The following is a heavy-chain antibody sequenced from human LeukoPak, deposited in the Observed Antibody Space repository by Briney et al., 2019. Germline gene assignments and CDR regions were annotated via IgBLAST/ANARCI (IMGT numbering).Heavy chain of an antibody. J-gene: IGHJ3*02. CDR2: IYYSGST. Sequence: SETLSLTCTVSGGSISSSSYYWGWIRQPPGKGLEWIGSIYYSGSTYYNPSLKSRVTISVDTSKNQFSLKLSSVTAADTAVYYCARLPYYYDSSGGTPRRRAFDIWGQGTMVTVSS. D-gene: IGHD3-22*01. V-gene: IGHV4-39*01. CDR1: GGSISSSSYY. CDR3: ARLPYYYDSSGGTPRRRAFDI.